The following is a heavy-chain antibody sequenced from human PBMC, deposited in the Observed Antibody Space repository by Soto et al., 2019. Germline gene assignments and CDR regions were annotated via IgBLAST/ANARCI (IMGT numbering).Heavy chain of an antibody. J-gene: IGHJ4*02. Sequence: QVQLQQWGAGLLKPSETLSLTCAVYGGSFSGYYWSWIRQPPGKGLEWIGEINHSGSTNYNPSLKSRVTISVDTSKNQFSLKLSSVTAADTAVYYCARVGYDYIWGSYRINDFDYWGQGTLVTVSS. CDR1: GGSFSGYY. CDR2: INHSGST. CDR3: ARVGYDYIWGSYRINDFDY. V-gene: IGHV4-34*01. D-gene: IGHD3-16*02.